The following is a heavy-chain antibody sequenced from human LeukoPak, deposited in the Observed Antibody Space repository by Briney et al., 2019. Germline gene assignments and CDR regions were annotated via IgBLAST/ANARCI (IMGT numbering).Heavy chain of an antibody. CDR1: GFTFSSYA. CDR3: AKQLPAAGTFDY. J-gene: IGHJ4*02. Sequence: TGGSLRLSCAASGFTFSSYAMSWVRQAPGKGLEWVSAISGSGGSTYYADSGKGRFTISRDNSKNTLYVQMNSLRAEDTAVYYCAKQLPAAGTFDYWGQGTLVTVSS. V-gene: IGHV3-23*01. D-gene: IGHD6-19*01. CDR2: ISGSGGST.